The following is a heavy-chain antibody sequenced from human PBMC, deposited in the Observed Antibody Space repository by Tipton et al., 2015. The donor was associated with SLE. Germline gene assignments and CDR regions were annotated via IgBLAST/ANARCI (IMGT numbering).Heavy chain of an antibody. V-gene: IGHV3-48*03. CDR3: ARDAGNYCAGGVCREGFDL. CDR1: GFSFSNYE. CDR2: ISSSGYTT. Sequence: QLVQSGGGLVQPGGCLRLSCDASGFSFSNYEMNWVSQAPGKGLEWVSYISSSGYTTYNAASVKGRFTISRNNAKNSLYLQMNSLRAEDTAVYYCARDAGNYCAGGVCREGFDLWGQGTMVTVSS. J-gene: IGHJ3*01. D-gene: IGHD2-8*02.